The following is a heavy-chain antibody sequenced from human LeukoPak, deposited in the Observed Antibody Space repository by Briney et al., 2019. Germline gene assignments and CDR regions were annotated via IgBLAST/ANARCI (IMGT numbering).Heavy chain of an antibody. D-gene: IGHD3-16*02. J-gene: IGHJ4*02. V-gene: IGHV3-21*01. CDR1: GFTFSSYS. CDR2: ISSSSSYI. CDR3: ARDYVWGSYRGIFDY. Sequence: GGSLRLSCAASGFTFSSYSMNWVRQAPGMGLEWVSSISSSSSYIYYADSVKGRFTISRDNAKNSLYLQMNSLRAEDTAVYYCARDYVWGSYRGIFDYWGQGTLVTVSS.